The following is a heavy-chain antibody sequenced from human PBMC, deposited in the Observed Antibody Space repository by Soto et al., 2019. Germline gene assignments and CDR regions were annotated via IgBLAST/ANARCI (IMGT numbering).Heavy chain of an antibody. CDR3: ARACSSNICYDVFDY. CDR1: GGSISSYY. Sequence: PSETLSLTCTVSGGSISSYYWSWIRQPAGKGLEWIGRIYTSGSTNYNPSLKSRVTMSVDTSKNQFSLKLSSVTAADTAVYYCARACSSNICYDVFDYWGQGTLVTVSS. J-gene: IGHJ4*02. V-gene: IGHV4-4*07. D-gene: IGHD2-2*01. CDR2: IYTSGST.